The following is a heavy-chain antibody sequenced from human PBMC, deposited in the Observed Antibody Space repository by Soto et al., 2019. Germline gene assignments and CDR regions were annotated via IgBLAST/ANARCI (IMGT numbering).Heavy chain of an antibody. Sequence: GGSLRLSCAASGFTFSSFCMHWVRQAPGKGLVWVSRINNDGSSTAYADSVKGRFTISRDNAKSTLYLQVTSLRAEDTAVYYCARDPLIGNTDYGLDVWGQGTTVTVSS. V-gene: IGHV3-74*01. J-gene: IGHJ6*02. CDR1: GFTFSSFC. CDR2: INNDGSST. CDR3: ARDPLIGNTDYGLDV. D-gene: IGHD2-21*01.